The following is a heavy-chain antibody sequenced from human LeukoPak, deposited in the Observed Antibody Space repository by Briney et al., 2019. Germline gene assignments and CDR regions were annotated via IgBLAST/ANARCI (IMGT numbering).Heavy chain of an antibody. CDR1: GGSISSYY. Sequence: SETLSLTCTVSGGSISSYYWSWIRQPPGKGLEWIRSIYYSGSTYYNPSLKSRVTISVDTSKNQFSLKLSSVTAADTAVYYCARDRRYYDSSGYYSFDYWGQGTLVTVSS. CDR3: ARDRRYYDSSGYYSFDY. D-gene: IGHD3-22*01. V-gene: IGHV4-59*12. J-gene: IGHJ4*02. CDR2: IYYSGST.